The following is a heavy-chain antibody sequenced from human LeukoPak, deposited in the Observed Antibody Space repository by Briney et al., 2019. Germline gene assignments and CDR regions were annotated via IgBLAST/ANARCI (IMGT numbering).Heavy chain of an antibody. J-gene: IGHJ4*02. CDR3: ASWAGGNEPVASFDY. Sequence: EASVKVSCKPSGYTFTGYYMHWMRQAPGQGLEWMGWINLNSGGTNYAQKFQGRVTMTRDTSISTAYMELSGLRYDDTAVYYCASWAGGNEPVASFDYWGQGTLVTVSS. D-gene: IGHD1-14*01. V-gene: IGHV1-2*02. CDR1: GYTFTGYY. CDR2: INLNSGGT.